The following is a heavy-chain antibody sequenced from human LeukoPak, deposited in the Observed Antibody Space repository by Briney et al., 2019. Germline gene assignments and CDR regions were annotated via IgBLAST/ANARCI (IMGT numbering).Heavy chain of an antibody. J-gene: IGHJ5*02. CDR1: GGSISSGGYY. D-gene: IGHD2-2*01. Sequence: PSQTLSLTCTVSGGSISSGGYYWSWIRQHPGKGLEWIGYIYYSGSTYYNPSLKSRVTISVDTSKNQFSLKLSSVTAADTAVYYCARASHCSSTSCYSVSHAWFDPWGQGTLVTVSS. CDR3: ARASHCSSTSCYSVSHAWFDP. V-gene: IGHV4-31*03. CDR2: IYYSGST.